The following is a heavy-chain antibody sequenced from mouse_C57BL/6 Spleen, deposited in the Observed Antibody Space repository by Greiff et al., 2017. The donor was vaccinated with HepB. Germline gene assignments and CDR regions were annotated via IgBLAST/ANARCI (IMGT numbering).Heavy chain of an antibody. CDR1: GFTFSSYA. D-gene: IGHD1-1*01. V-gene: IGHV5-4*01. CDR2: ISDGGSYT. Sequence: EVNVVESGGGLVKPGGSLKLSCAASGFTFSSYAMSWVRQTPEKRLEWVATISDGGSYTYYPDNVKGRFTISRDNAKNNLYLQMSHLKSEDTAMYYCARDRNYGSSYLYYYAMDYWGQGTSVTVSS. CDR3: ARDRNYGSSYLYYYAMDY. J-gene: IGHJ4*01.